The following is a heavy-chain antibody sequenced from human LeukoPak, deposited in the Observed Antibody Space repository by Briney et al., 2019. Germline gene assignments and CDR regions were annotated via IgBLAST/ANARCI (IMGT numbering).Heavy chain of an antibody. CDR2: ISGSGGST. CDR3: AKAPVIAVAGLFDY. J-gene: IGHJ4*02. V-gene: IGHV3-23*01. D-gene: IGHD6-19*01. Sequence: QSGGSLRLSCAASGFTFSSYAMSWVRQAPGKGLEWVSAISGSGGSTYYADSVKGRFTISRDNSKNTLYLQMNSLRAEDTAVYYCAKAPVIAVAGLFDYWGQGTLVTVSS. CDR1: GFTFSSYA.